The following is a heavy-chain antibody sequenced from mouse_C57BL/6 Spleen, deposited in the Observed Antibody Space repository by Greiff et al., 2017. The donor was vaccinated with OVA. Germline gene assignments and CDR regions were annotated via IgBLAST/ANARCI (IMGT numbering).Heavy chain of an antibody. CDR3: AREDGSPWYFDV. Sequence: QVQLQQPGAELVKPGASVKMSCKASGYTFTSYWITWVKQRPGQGLEWIGDIYPGSGSTNYNEKFKSKATLTVDTSSSTAYMQLSSLTSEDSAVYYCAREDGSPWYFDVWGTGTTVTVSS. V-gene: IGHV1-55*01. CDR1: GYTFTSYW. J-gene: IGHJ1*03. CDR2: IYPGSGST. D-gene: IGHD1-1*01.